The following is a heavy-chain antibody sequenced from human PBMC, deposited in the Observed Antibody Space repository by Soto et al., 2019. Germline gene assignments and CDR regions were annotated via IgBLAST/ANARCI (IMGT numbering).Heavy chain of an antibody. J-gene: IGHJ6*02. CDR2: IKQDGSEK. CDR1: GFSFSNYW. D-gene: IGHD2-21*02. CDR3: AREVLCGGDCYSGGMDV. Sequence: EVQLVESGGGLVQAGGSLRVSCVASGFSFSNYWMSWVRQAPGKGPEWVANIKQDGSEKYYADSVKGRFTISRDNSKNTVYLQMNSLRAEDTAVYYCAREVLCGGDCYSGGMDVWGQGTTVTVSS. V-gene: IGHV3-7*01.